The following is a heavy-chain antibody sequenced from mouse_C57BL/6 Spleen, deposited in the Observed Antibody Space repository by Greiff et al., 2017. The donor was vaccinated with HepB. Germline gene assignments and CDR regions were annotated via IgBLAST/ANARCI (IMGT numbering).Heavy chain of an antibody. J-gene: IGHJ2*01. V-gene: IGHV1-26*01. CDR2: INPNNGGT. CDR3: ARWGAIYYVYDFDY. D-gene: IGHD2-2*01. Sequence: VQLQQSGPELVKPGASVKISCKASGYTFTDYYMNWVKQRHGKSLEWIGDINPNNGGTSYNQKFTGKATLTVDKSSSTASMVLRSRTSDDSAVYYCARWGAIYYVYDFDYWSQGTTLTVSS. CDR1: GYTFTDYY.